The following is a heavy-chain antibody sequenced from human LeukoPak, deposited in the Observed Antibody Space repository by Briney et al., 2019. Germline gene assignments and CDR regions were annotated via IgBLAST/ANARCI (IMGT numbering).Heavy chain of an antibody. Sequence: SETLSLTCTVSGGAISSGSYYWSWIRQPAGKGLEWIGRIYTSVRTNYSPSLKSRVTIPVDPSTNQSSLKLSSVTAADTAGYYWGGGPRNIAVLNWFAPGGQGTLVTVSS. CDR1: GGAISSGSYY. CDR3: GGGPRNIAVLNWFAP. V-gene: IGHV4-61*02. D-gene: IGHD6-19*01. CDR2: IYTSVRT. J-gene: IGHJ5*02.